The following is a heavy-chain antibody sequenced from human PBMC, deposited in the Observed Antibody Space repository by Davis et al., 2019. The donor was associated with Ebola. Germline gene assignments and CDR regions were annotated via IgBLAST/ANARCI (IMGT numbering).Heavy chain of an antibody. CDR2: ISSSGSTI. CDR3: ARGGLWSGYLDYYYYGMDV. Sequence: GESLKISCAASGFTFSDYYMSWIRQAPGKGLGWVSYISSSGSTIYYADSVKGRFTISRDNAKNSLSLQMNSLRAEDTAVYYCARGGLWSGYLDYYYYGMDVWGQGTTVTVSS. D-gene: IGHD3-3*01. CDR1: GFTFSDYY. V-gene: IGHV3-11*01. J-gene: IGHJ6*02.